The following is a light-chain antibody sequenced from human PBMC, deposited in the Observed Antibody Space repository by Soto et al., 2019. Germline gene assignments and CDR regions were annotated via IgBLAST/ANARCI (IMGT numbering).Light chain of an antibody. V-gene: IGKV3-15*01. CDR3: QHYNTWPRT. CDR1: QSVSSN. Sequence: EIVMTQSPATLSVSPGERATLSCRASQSVSSNLAWYQQKPGPAPRLLIYGASTRATGIPARFSGSGSGTEFPLTISSLQSEDFAVYYCQHYNTWPRTFGQGTKVEIK. CDR2: GAS. J-gene: IGKJ1*01.